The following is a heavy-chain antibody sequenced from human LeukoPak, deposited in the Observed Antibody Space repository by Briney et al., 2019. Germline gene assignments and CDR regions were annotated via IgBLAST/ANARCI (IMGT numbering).Heavy chain of an antibody. J-gene: IGHJ4*02. CDR2: IWYDGSNK. D-gene: IGHD3-10*01. CDR1: GFTFSSYG. Sequence: PGGSLRLSCAASGFTFSSYGMHWVRQAPGXGLEWVAVIWYDGSNKYYADSVKGRFTISRDNSKNTLYLQMNSLRAEDTAVYYCARDANPRSYYYGSFDYWGQGILVTVSS. V-gene: IGHV3-33*01. CDR3: ARDANPRSYYYGSFDY.